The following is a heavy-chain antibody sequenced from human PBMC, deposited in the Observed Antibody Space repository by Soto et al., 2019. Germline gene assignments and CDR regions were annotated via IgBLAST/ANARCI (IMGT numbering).Heavy chain of an antibody. CDR3: ARAAYGSGSYYAPYYYYAMDV. J-gene: IGHJ6*02. D-gene: IGHD3-10*01. V-gene: IGHV4-59*02. Sequence: SETLSLTCTVSGASVSSYYWSWIRQPPGKGLEWLGYILYTGDTNYNPSLKSRVTMSVDTSKNQVSLKLSAVTAADTAVYFCARAAYGSGSYYAPYYYYAMDVWGQGTTVTVSS. CDR2: ILYTGDT. CDR1: GASVSSYY.